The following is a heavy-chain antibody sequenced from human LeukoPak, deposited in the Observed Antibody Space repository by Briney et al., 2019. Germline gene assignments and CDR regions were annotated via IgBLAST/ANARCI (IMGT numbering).Heavy chain of an antibody. V-gene: IGHV1-24*01. CDR2: FDPEDGET. CDR1: GYTLTEVS. Sequence: ASVKVSCTVSGYTLTEVSMHWVRQAPGQGLEWMGGFDPEDGETIYAQKFQGRVTMTEDTSTATAYMELSSLRSEDTAVYYCATANYYGSGIYLDYWGQGTLVTVSS. D-gene: IGHD3-10*01. CDR3: ATANYYGSGIYLDY. J-gene: IGHJ4*02.